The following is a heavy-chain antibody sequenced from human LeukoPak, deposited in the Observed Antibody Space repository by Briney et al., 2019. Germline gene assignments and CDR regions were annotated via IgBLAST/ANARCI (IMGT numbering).Heavy chain of an antibody. CDR3: ARADAADAFDI. J-gene: IGHJ3*02. V-gene: IGHV4-34*01. CDR2: INHSGST. Sequence: SETLSLTCAVHGGSFSGYYWSWIRQPPGKGLEWIGEINHSGSTDYNPSLKSRVTISVDTSKNQFSLKLSSVTAADTAVYYCARADAADAFDIWGQGTMVTVSS. D-gene: IGHD6-25*01. CDR1: GGSFSGYY.